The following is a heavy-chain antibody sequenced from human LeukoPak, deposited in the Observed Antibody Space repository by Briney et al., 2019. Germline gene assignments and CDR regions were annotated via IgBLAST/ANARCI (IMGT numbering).Heavy chain of an antibody. D-gene: IGHD3-3*01. V-gene: IGHV1-8*01. J-gene: IGHJ4*02. CDR3: ARAHYDFWSGYYTVDY. CDR2: MNPNSGNT. CDR1: GYTFTSYD. Sequence: ASVKVSCKASGYTFTSYDINWVRQATGQGLEWMGWMNPNSGNTGYAQKLQGRVTMTRNTSISTAYMELSSLRSEDTAVYYCARAHYDFWSGYYTVDYWGQGTLVTVSS.